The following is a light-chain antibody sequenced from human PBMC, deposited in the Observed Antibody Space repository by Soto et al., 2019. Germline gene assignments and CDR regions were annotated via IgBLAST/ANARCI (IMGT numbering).Light chain of an antibody. CDR1: SSDVGGYNY. J-gene: IGLJ3*02. V-gene: IGLV2-14*03. Sequence: QSALTQPASVSGSPEHSITISCTGTSSDVGGYNYVSWYQQHPGKAPKLMIYDVSSRPSGVSDRFSGSKSGNTASLTISGLQPEDEADYYCGSYTGSTTLGVFGGGTKLTVL. CDR2: DVS. CDR3: GSYTGSTTLGV.